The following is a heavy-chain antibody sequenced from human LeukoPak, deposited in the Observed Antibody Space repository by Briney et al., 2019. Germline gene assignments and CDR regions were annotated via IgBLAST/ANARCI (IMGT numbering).Heavy chain of an antibody. CDR1: GGSARDNY. CDR2: IHHSGST. V-gene: IGHV4-34*01. J-gene: IGHJ4*02. CDR3: AGHVSAAAGGR. Sequence: SETLSLTCAVYGGSARDNYWSWIRQPPGKGLEWIGEIHHSGSTKYNPSLKSRVTVSLDTSKNQFSLKLNSMTAADTAVYYCAGHVSAAAGGRWGQGTLVTVSS. D-gene: IGHD6-13*01.